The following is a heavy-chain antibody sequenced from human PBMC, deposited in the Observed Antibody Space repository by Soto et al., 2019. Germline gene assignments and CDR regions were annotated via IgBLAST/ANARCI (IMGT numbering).Heavy chain of an antibody. D-gene: IGHD6-13*01. J-gene: IGHJ6*02. CDR3: ARSGIAAAQNYYYYYGMDV. CDR1: GGSISSYY. V-gene: IGHV4-59*01. Sequence: PSETLSLTCTVSGGSISSYYWSWIRQPPGKGLEWIGYIYYSGSTNYNPSLKSRATISVDTSKNQFSLKLSSVTAADTAVYYCARSGIAAAQNYYYYYGMDVWGQGTTVTVSS. CDR2: IYYSGST.